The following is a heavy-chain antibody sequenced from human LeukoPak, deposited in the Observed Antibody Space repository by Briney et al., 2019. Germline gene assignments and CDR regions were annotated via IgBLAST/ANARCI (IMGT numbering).Heavy chain of an antibody. J-gene: IGHJ4*02. CDR2: IYYSGST. V-gene: IGHV4-31*03. Sequence: PSQTLSLTCTVSGGSISSGGYYWSWIRQHPGKGLEWIGYIYYSGSTYYNPSLKSRVTISIDTSKNQFSLKLSSVTAADTAVYYCARAKIPNDDFWSGRPPYYFDYWGQGTLVTVSS. CDR3: ARAKIPNDDFWSGRPPYYFDY. CDR1: GGSISSGGYY. D-gene: IGHD3-3*01.